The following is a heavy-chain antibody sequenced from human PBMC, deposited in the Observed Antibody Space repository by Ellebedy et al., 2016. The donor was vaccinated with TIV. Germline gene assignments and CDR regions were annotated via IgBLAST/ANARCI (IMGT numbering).Heavy chain of an antibody. CDR3: ARETYNDVDLKLWGIFDI. CDR2: IAIDSTT. J-gene: IGHJ3*02. V-gene: IGHV3-66*01. Sequence: GGSLRLSCAASELTVTSNFMSWVRQAPAKGLAWVSTIAIDSTTYYADSVKGRFTISRDNSKNTLDIQMNSLRAEDTAVYYCARETYNDVDLKLWGIFDIWGQGTMVTVSS. CDR1: ELTVTSNF. D-gene: IGHD3-10*01.